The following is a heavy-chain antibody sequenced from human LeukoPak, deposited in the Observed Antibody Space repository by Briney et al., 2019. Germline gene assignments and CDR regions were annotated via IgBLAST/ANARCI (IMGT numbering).Heavy chain of an antibody. J-gene: IGHJ6*03. CDR2: INQDGSEK. V-gene: IGHV3-7*03. Sequence: GGSLRLSCAASVFTFSSYWMSWVRQAPGRGLEWVANINQDGSEKYCVDSVKGRFTISRDNAKNSLYLQMNSLKTEDTAVYYCTTPYDSSGYDYYYMDVWGKGTAVTVSS. D-gene: IGHD3-22*01. CDR1: VFTFSSYW. CDR3: TTPYDSSGYDYYYMDV.